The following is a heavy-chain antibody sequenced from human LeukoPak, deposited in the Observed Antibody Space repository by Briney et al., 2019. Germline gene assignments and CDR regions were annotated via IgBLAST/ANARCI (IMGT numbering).Heavy chain of an antibody. J-gene: IGHJ5*02. CDR1: SDSISRYY. CDR3: ARHFSDRRGWFDP. Sequence: PSETLSLTCTVSSDSISRYYWSWIRQSPGKGLEWIGYIYYSGSTNHNPSLKSRVTISIDTSKNQFSLRLSSVTAADTAVYYCARHFSDRRGWFDPWGQGTLVTVSS. D-gene: IGHD3-3*02. CDR2: IYYSGST. V-gene: IGHV4-59*08.